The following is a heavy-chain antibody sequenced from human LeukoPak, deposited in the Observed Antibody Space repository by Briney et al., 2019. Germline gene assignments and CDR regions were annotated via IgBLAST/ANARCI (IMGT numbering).Heavy chain of an antibody. CDR1: GGSISSGGYY. D-gene: IGHD3-3*01. CDR2: IYYSGST. CDR3: ARDTNYYGMDV. Sequence: TLSLTCTVSGGSISSGGYYWSWIRQHPGKGLEWIGYIYYSGSTYYGPSLKSRVTTSVDTSKNQFSLKLNSVTAADTAVYYCARDTNYYGMDVWGQGTTVTVSS. J-gene: IGHJ6*02. V-gene: IGHV4-31*03.